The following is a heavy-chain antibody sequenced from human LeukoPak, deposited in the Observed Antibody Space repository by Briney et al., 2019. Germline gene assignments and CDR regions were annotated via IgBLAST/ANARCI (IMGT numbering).Heavy chain of an antibody. V-gene: IGHV4-61*02. CDR1: GGSISSGSYY. J-gene: IGHJ4*02. CDR3: ARERLLTGYSYFDY. CDR2: IYTSGST. D-gene: IGHD3-9*01. Sequence: PSQTLSLTCTVSGGSISSGSYYWSWIRQPAGKGLEWIGRIYTSGSTNYNPSLKSRVTLSVDTSKNQFSLTLSSVTAADTAVYYCARERLLTGYSYFDYWGQGTLVTVSS.